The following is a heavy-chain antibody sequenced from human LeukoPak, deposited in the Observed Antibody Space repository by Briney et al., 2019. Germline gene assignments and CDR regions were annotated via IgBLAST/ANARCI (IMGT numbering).Heavy chain of an antibody. J-gene: IGHJ6*03. CDR2: ISGSGGST. V-gene: IGHV3-23*01. CDR1: GFTFSSYA. Sequence: PGGSLRLSCAASGFTFSSYAMSWVRQAPGKGLEWVSAISGSGGSTYYADSVKGRFTISRDNSKNTLYLQMNSLRAEDTAVYYCAKGGYSYGYYSFYYYYYMDVWGKGTTVTVSS. CDR3: AKGGYSYGYYSFYYYYYMDV. D-gene: IGHD5-18*01.